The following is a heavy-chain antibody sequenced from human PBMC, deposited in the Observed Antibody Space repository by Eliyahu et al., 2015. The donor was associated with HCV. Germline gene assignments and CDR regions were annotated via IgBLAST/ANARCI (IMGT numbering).Heavy chain of an antibody. CDR3: VKGLYMLDY. V-gene: IGHV3-23*01. Sequence: EVHLLESXGGLVQPGGALXXSCAASGFTFSXFAMXWVRQAPGKGLEWVSTIAAMGTFYSDSVKGRFIVSRDDSGNTLYLQMNSLRPEDTAVYYCVKGLYMLDYWGQGALVTVSS. J-gene: IGHJ4*02. CDR2: IAAMGT. CDR1: GFTFSXFA. D-gene: IGHD2-8*01.